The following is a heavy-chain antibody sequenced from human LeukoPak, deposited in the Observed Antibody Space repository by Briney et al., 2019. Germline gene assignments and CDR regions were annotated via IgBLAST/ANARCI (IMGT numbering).Heavy chain of an antibody. V-gene: IGHV4-31*03. CDR1: GGSISSGGYY. CDR3: AKDAREIRGAFDI. CDR2: IYYSGST. Sequence: SETLSLTCTVSGGSISSGGYYWSWIRQHPGKGLEWIGYIYYSGSTYYNPSLKSRVTISVDTSKNQFSLKLSSVTAADTAVYYCAKDAREIRGAFDIWGQGTMVTVSS. J-gene: IGHJ3*02. D-gene: IGHD3-10*01.